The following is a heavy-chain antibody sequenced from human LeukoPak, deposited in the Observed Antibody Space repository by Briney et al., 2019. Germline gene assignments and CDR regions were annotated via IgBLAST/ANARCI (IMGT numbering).Heavy chain of an antibody. CDR1: GGSISSSSYY. D-gene: IGHD3-10*01. CDR3: ARKDYYGSGSYDY. CDR2: IYYSGST. Sequence: SETLSLTCTVSGGSISSSSYYWGWIRQPPGKGLEWIGSIYYSGSTYYNPSLKSRVTISVDTSKNQFSLKLSSVTAADTAVYYCARKDYYGSGSYDYWGQGTLVTVSS. V-gene: IGHV4-39*01. J-gene: IGHJ4*02.